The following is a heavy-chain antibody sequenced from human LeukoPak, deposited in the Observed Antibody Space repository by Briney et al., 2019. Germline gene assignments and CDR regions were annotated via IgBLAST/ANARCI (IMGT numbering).Heavy chain of an antibody. CDR3: AKMTIHGDPVV. Sequence: SETLSLTCTVSGGSISSYYWSWIRQPPGKGLEWIGYIYYSGSTNYNPSLKSRVTISVDTSKNQFSLKLSSVTAADTAVYYCAKMTIHGDPVVWGQGRLVTVSS. CDR2: IYYSGST. D-gene: IGHD4-17*01. V-gene: IGHV4-59*01. J-gene: IGHJ4*02. CDR1: GGSISSYY.